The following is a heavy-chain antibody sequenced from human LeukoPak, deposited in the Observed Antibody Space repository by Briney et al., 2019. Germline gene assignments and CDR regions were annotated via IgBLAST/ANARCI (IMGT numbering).Heavy chain of an antibody. Sequence: PGGSLRLSCAASRFTFSNYAMTWVCQAPGEGLEWVSTISGSGGSTYYADSVKGRFTISRDNSKNTLYLQMNSLRAEDTAVYYCASTKWFIGYWGQGTLVTVSS. CDR3: ASTKWFIGY. CDR2: ISGSGGST. J-gene: IGHJ4*02. V-gene: IGHV3-23*01. CDR1: RFTFSNYA. D-gene: IGHD3-22*01.